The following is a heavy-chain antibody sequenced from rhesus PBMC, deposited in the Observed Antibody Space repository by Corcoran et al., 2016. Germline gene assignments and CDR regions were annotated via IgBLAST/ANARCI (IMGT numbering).Heavy chain of an antibody. CDR3: ARWRPRCYYCFDY. Sequence: QLQLQESGPGLGKPSETLSVTCAVSGGSLSSSYWSWFRQAPGKGMEWIGYIYVRGSSTTYNPSFKGLVTLAVDTSKNQFYLKLSSVTAADTAVYYCARWRPRCYYCFDYWGQGVLVTVSS. CDR2: IYVRGSST. CDR1: GGSLSSSY. V-gene: IGHV4-169*01. J-gene: IGHJ4*01. D-gene: IGHD3-3*01.